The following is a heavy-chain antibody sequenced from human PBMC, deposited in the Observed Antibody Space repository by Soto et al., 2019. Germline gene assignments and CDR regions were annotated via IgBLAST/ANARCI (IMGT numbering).Heavy chain of an antibody. V-gene: IGHV1-18*01. CDR1: GYTFTSYF. J-gene: IGHJ6*02. CDR2: ISAYNGNT. CDR3: ARQNYYSGMDV. Sequence: QVQLVQSGAEVKKPGASVKVSCKASGYTFTSYFITWVRQAPGQGLEWMGWISAYNGNTNYAQMLQGRVTMTTDTSTATADMEMRTLRSDDTAVYYCARQNYYSGMDVWGQGTTVTVSS.